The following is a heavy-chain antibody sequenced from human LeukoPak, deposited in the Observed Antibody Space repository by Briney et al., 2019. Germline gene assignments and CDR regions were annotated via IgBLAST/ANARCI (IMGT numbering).Heavy chain of an antibody. D-gene: IGHD3-22*01. CDR1: GGTFSSYA. Sequence: SVKVSCKASGGTFSSYAISWVRQAPGQGLEWMGRIIPILGIANYAQKFQGRVTITADKSTSTAYMELSSLRSEDTAVYYCARTPYYYDSSGYYEFYFQHWGQGTLVTVSS. CDR3: ARTPYYYDSSGYYEFYFQH. V-gene: IGHV1-69*04. J-gene: IGHJ1*01. CDR2: IIPILGIA.